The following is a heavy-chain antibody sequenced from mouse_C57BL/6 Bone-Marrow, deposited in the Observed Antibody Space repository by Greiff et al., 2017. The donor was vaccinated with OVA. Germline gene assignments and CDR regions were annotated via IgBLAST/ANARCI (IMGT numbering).Heavy chain of an antibody. CDR3: ARVVAPYYAMDY. CDR2: ISDGGSYT. V-gene: IGHV5-4*03. CDR1: GFTFSSYA. J-gene: IGHJ4*01. D-gene: IGHD1-1*01. Sequence: EVKLVESGGGLVKPGGSLKLSCAASGFTFSSYAMSWVRQTPEKRLEWVATISDGGSYTYYPDNVKGRFTISRDNAKNNLYLQMSHLKSEDTAMYYCARVVAPYYAMDYWGQGTSVTVSS.